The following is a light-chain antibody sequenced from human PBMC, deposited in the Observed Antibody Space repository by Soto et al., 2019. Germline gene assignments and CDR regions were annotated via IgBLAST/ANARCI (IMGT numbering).Light chain of an antibody. CDR2: KAS. J-gene: IGKJ4*01. Sequence: DIQMTQSPSTLSASVRARVPITCRASQTISSWLAWFQQRPGRAPKFLIYKASSLKNGVPLRFSGSGSGTEFTLTISSLQPDDFATYYCQQYNSVSLLTFGGGTKVDIK. V-gene: IGKV1-5*03. CDR3: QQYNSVSLLT. CDR1: QTISSW.